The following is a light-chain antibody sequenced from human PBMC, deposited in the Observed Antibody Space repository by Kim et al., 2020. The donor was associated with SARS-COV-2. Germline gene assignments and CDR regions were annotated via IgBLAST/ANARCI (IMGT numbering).Light chain of an antibody. CDR2: QHD. CDR1: KLGDKY. V-gene: IGLV3-1*01. Sequence: SYELTQPPSVSVSPGQTARITCSGDKLGDKYAFWYQQKPGKSPVLVMFQHDKRPSGISQRFSGSNSGNTAILTISGTRTIDEADYYCPAWASSAAVFVGG. J-gene: IGLJ2*01. CDR3: PAWASSAAV.